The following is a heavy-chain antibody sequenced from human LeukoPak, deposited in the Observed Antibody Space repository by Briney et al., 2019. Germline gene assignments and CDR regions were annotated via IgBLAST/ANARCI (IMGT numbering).Heavy chain of an antibody. Sequence: GGSLRLSCAASGFTFSSYAVSWVRQAPGKRLEWVAAISGSGGSTYYAASVKGRFTISRDNSKNTLYMQMNSLRAEDTAVYYCAKDLAGYSGSYYDYWGQGTLVTVSS. CDR3: AKDLAGYSGSYYDY. J-gene: IGHJ4*02. CDR2: ISGSGGST. V-gene: IGHV3-23*01. D-gene: IGHD1-26*01. CDR1: GFTFSSYA.